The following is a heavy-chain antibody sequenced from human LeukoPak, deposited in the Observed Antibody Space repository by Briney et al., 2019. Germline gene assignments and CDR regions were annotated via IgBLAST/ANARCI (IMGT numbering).Heavy chain of an antibody. CDR2: ISGSGGST. CDR3: AKERELLRLPEAADAFDI. J-gene: IGHJ3*02. D-gene: IGHD1-26*01. Sequence: PGGSLRLSCAASGFTFSSYAMSWVRQAPGKGLEWVSAISGSGGSTYYADSVKGRFTISRDNSKNTLYLQMNSLRAEDTAVYYCAKERELLRLPEAADAFDIWGQGTMVTVSS. CDR1: GFTFSSYA. V-gene: IGHV3-23*01.